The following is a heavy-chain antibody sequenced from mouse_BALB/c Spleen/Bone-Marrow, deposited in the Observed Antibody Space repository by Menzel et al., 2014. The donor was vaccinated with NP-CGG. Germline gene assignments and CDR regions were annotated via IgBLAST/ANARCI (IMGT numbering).Heavy chain of an antibody. D-gene: IGHD2-14*01. J-gene: IGHJ4*01. CDR1: GYTFTDYA. CDR2: ISGYYGDA. V-gene: IGHV1-67*01. CDR3: ARSGKVRNAMDY. Sequence: CGAELVRPGVSVKTSCKGSGYTFTDYAIHWVKQSHAKSLEWIGLISGYYGDAIYNQKFKGKATMTVDKSSRTAYMDLARLTSEDSAIYYCARSGKVRNAMDYWGQGTSVTVSS.